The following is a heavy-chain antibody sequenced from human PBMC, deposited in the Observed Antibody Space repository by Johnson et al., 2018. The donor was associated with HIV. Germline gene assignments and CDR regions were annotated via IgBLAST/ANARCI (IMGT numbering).Heavy chain of an antibody. J-gene: IGHJ3*02. CDR3: ARVSDDYGGNPAAWGAFDI. D-gene: IGHD4-23*01. V-gene: IGHV3-33*08. Sequence: VQLVESGGGVVQPGRSLRLSCAASGFTFSSYGMYWVRQAPGKGLEWVSFIRFDGSDKYYADSVKGRFSISRDNAKNSLYLQMNNLRAEDTALYYCARVSDDYGGNPAAWGAFDIWGQGTMVTVSS. CDR2: IRFDGSDK. CDR1: GFTFSSYG.